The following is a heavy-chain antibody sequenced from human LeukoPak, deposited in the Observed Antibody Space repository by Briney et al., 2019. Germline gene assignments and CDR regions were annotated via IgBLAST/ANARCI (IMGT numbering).Heavy chain of an antibody. CDR3: ASYSSSARTFDY. V-gene: IGHV4-38-2*01. D-gene: IGHD6-6*01. J-gene: IGHJ4*02. Sequence: SETLSLTCAVSGYSISSGYYWGWIRQPPGKGLEWIGSIYHSGSTYYNPSLKSRVTISVDTSKNQFSLKLSSVTVADTAVYYCASYSSSARTFDYWGQGTLVTVSS. CDR1: GYSISSGYY. CDR2: IYHSGST.